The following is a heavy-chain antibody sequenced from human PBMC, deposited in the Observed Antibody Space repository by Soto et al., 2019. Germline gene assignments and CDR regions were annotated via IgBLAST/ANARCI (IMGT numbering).Heavy chain of an antibody. Sequence: QVQLVQSGAEVKKPGASVKVSCKASGYTFTSYYMHWVRQAPGQGLEWMGIINPSGGSTSYAQKFQGRVTMTRETSTSTVYMELSSLRSEDTAVYYCARGVEYYYDSSGRNKPHYFDYWGQGTLVTVSS. CDR3: ARGVEYYYDSSGRNKPHYFDY. CDR1: GYTFTSYY. J-gene: IGHJ4*02. CDR2: INPSGGST. V-gene: IGHV1-46*01. D-gene: IGHD3-22*01.